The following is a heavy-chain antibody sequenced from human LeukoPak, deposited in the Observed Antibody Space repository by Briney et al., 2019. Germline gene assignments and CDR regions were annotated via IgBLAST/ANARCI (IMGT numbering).Heavy chain of an antibody. D-gene: IGHD3-22*01. V-gene: IGHV4-59*01. CDR3: ARDPAYYYDSSGYQDAFDI. Sequence: SETLSLTCTVSGGSISSYYWSWIRQPPGTGLEWIGYIYYSGSTNYNPSLKSRVTISVDTSKNQFSLKLSSVTAADTAVYYCARDPAYYYDSSGYQDAFDIWGQGTMVTVSS. J-gene: IGHJ3*02. CDR1: GGSISSYY. CDR2: IYYSGST.